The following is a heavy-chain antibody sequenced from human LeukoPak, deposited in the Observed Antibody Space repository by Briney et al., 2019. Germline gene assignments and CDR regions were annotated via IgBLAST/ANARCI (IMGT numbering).Heavy chain of an antibody. CDR3: ARVDGRYSSGWSVVHDAFDI. CDR2: INTNTGNP. V-gene: IGHV7-4-1*02. CDR1: GYTFTSYA. D-gene: IGHD6-19*01. Sequence: GASVKVSCKASGYTFTSYAMNWVRQAPGQGLEWMGWINTNTGNPTYAQGFTGRFVFSLDTSVSTAYLQISSLKAEDTAVYYCARVDGRYSSGWSVVHDAFDIWGQGTMVTVSS. J-gene: IGHJ3*02.